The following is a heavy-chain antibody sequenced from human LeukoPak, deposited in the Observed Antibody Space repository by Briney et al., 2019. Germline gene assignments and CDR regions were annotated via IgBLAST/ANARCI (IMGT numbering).Heavy chain of an antibody. D-gene: IGHD3-22*01. Sequence: SETLSLTCTVSGYSISSGYYWGWIRQPPGKGLEWIGSIYHSGSTYYNPSLKSRVTISVDTSKNQFSLKLSSVTAADTAVYYCARDSRGDDSSGYWGQGTLVTVSS. CDR1: GYSISSGYY. CDR3: ARDSRGDDSSGY. V-gene: IGHV4-38-2*02. CDR2: IYHSGST. J-gene: IGHJ4*02.